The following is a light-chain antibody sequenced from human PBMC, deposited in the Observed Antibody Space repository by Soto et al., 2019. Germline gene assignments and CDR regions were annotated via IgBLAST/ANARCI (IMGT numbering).Light chain of an antibody. CDR3: QQYDDSPLT. CDR1: QRISSY. Sequence: IVLTQSPATLSLSPGERATLSCRASQRISSYLAWYQQKPGQAPRLLIYDASNRATGVPDRFSGGGSATDFTLTISRLEPEDFAVYYCQQYDDSPLTFGGGTKVDIK. CDR2: DAS. V-gene: IGKV3-11*01. J-gene: IGKJ4*01.